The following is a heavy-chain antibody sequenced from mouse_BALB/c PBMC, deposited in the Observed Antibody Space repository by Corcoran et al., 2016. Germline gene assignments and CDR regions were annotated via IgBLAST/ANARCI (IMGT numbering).Heavy chain of an antibody. CDR2: INPYNGGT. V-gene: IGHV1-18*01. Sequence: EVQLQQSGPELVKPGASLKITCTASGYSFTGYNRNWVNQSPGKNLEWIGLINPYNGGTSYNQKFKGKTTLTVDKSSSTAYMELLSLTSEDSAVYDCARGCNFDVWGAGTTVTVS. CDR1: GYSFTGYN. J-gene: IGHJ1*01. CDR3: ARGCNFDV.